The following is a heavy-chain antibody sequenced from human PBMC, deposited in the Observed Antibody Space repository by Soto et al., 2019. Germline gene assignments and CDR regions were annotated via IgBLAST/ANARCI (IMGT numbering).Heavy chain of an antibody. V-gene: IGHV3-7*05. CDR1: GFTFSSYW. D-gene: IGHD2-2*01. CDR2: IKQDGSEK. J-gene: IGHJ4*02. CDR3: ARWLVSTSPALYDY. Sequence: GGSLRLSCAASGFTFSSYWMSWVRQAPGKGLEWVANIKQDGSEKYYVDSVKGRFTISRDNAKNSLYLQMNSLRAEDTAVYYCARWLVSTSPALYDYWGQGTLVTVSS.